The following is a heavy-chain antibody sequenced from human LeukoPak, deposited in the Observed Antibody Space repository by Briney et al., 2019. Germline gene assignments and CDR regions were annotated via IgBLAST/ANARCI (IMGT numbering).Heavy chain of an antibody. CDR3: ARDVAVTTLYYYSYMDV. D-gene: IGHD4-11*01. J-gene: IGHJ6*03. V-gene: IGHV4-30-4*01. CDR1: GGSISSGDYY. CDR2: IYYIGNT. Sequence: SETLSLACTVSGGSISSGDYYWSWLRQPPGKGLEWLGYIYYIGNTFYNPSLKSRVTISVDTSKNQFSLKLSSVTAADTAVYYCARDVAVTTLYYYSYMDVWGKGTTVTVSS.